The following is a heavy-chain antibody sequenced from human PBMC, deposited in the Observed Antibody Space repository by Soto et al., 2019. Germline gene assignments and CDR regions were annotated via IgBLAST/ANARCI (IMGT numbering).Heavy chain of an antibody. CDR2: IIPIFGTA. CDR1: GGTFSSYA. V-gene: IGHV1-69*13. D-gene: IGHD2-2*01. Sequence: ASVKVSCKASGGTFSSYAISWVRQAPGQGLEWMGGIIPIFGTANYAQKFQGRVTITADESTSTAYMELSSLRSEDTAVYYCARLSDIVVVPAAMGDYYYYGMDVWGRGTTVTVSS. CDR3: ARLSDIVVVPAAMGDYYYYGMDV. J-gene: IGHJ6*02.